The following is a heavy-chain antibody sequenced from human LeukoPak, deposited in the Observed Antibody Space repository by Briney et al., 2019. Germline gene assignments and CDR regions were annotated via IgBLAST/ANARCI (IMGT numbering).Heavy chain of an antibody. CDR1: GGSISSYY. J-gene: IGHJ4*02. D-gene: IGHD2-8*02. Sequence: TSSETLSLTCTVSGGSISSYYWSWIRQPAGKGLEWIGRIYTSGSTNYNPSLKSRVTISLDTSKNQFSLRLTSVTAADSAMYYCARWDYYTRGYFDYWGQGALVTVSS. CDR2: IYTSGST. CDR3: ARWDYYTRGYFDY. V-gene: IGHV4-4*07.